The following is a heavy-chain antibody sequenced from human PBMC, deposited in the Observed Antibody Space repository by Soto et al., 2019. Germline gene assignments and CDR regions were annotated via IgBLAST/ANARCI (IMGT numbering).Heavy chain of an antibody. CDR3: AKGRWGLRFVADD. CDR2: ISNNGNYK. Sequence: QVQLVESGGGVVQPGTSLRLSCAASGFTFSSYGMDWVRQAPGKGLEWVAVISNNGNYKYYADSVKGRFTIARDDSKNTLYLQMNSLRVEDTAVYYCAKGRWGLRFVADDWGQGTLVTVSS. D-gene: IGHD1-26*01. V-gene: IGHV3-30*18. CDR1: GFTFSSYG. J-gene: IGHJ4*02.